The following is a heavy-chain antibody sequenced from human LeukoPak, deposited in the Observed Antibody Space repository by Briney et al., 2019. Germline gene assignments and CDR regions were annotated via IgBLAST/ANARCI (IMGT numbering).Heavy chain of an antibody. J-gene: IGHJ6*02. CDR2: ISSSGSTI. CDR1: GFTFSSYE. D-gene: IGHD3-10*01. V-gene: IGHV3-48*03. CDR3: ARDAPYYYGSGSLYYYYGMDV. Sequence: PGGSLRLSCAASGFTFSSYEMNWVRQAPGKGLEWASYISSSGSTIYYADSVKGRFTISRDNAKNSLYLQMNSLRAEDTAVYYCARDAPYYYGSGSLYYYYGMDVWGQGTTVTVSS.